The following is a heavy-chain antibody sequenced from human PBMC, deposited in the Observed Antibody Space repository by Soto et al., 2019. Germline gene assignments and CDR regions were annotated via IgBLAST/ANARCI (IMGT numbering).Heavy chain of an antibody. Sequence: GGSLRLSCAASGFTFSDYWMTCVRQAPGKGLEWVSYIGIGSSTKYYADSVKGRFTISRDNAKNSLYLQMNSLRAEDTAVYYCARDQLYYNDISGRPLNAFDVWGQGTMVTVSS. CDR1: GFTFSDYW. J-gene: IGHJ3*01. CDR2: IGIGSSTK. V-gene: IGHV3-48*01. D-gene: IGHD3-22*01. CDR3: ARDQLYYNDISGRPLNAFDV.